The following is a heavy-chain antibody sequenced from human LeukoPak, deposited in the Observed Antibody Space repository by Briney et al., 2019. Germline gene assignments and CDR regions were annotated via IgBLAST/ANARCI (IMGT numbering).Heavy chain of an antibody. CDR3: AKVLSKIYIYGPFDY. CDR2: FSAGGNRT. J-gene: IGHJ4*02. D-gene: IGHD3-10*01. CDR1: GFTFRDYA. Sequence: GGSLRLSCAASGFTFRDYAMTWVRQAPGKGPEWVSTFSAGGNRTYYADSVKGRFIITRDNSKNTLYPQMNSLRAEDTAVYYCAKVLSKIYIYGPFDYWGQGSLVTVSS. V-gene: IGHV3-23*01.